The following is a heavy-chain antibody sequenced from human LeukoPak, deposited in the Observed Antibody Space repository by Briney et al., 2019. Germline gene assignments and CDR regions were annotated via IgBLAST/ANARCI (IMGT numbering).Heavy chain of an antibody. J-gene: IGHJ4*02. V-gene: IGHV3-64*02. Sequence: GGSLILSCAASGFIFRNYAMHWVRQAPGKGLEYVSAISSSGDNTYYGDSVKGRFTISRDNSKNTLSLQMSSLRVEDTAVYYCVREERGLAIDYWGQGTLVTVSS. D-gene: IGHD5-12*01. CDR2: ISSSGDNT. CDR1: GFIFRNYA. CDR3: VREERGLAIDY.